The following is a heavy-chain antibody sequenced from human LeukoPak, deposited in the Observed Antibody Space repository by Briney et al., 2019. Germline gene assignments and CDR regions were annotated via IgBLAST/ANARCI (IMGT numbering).Heavy chain of an antibody. CDR3: ARDRYGSNVDY. Sequence: PSETLSLTCTVSGVAMRSFYWSWIREPPGKGLEWIGYIYYSGSTNYSPSLKSRVTISVDTSKNQFSLKLSSVTAADTAVYYCARDRYGSNVDYWGQGTLVTVSS. CDR2: IYYSGST. V-gene: IGHV4-59*01. J-gene: IGHJ4*02. D-gene: IGHD4-23*01. CDR1: GVAMRSFY.